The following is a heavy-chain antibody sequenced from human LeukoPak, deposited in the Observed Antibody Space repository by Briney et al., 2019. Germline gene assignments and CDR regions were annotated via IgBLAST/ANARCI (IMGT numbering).Heavy chain of an antibody. CDR2: INPNSGGT. V-gene: IGHV1-2*02. J-gene: IGHJ4*02. Sequence: ASVKVSCKASGYTSTCYYMHWVRQAPGQGLEWMGWINPNSGGTNYAQKFQGRVTMTRDTSISTAYMELSRLRSDDTAVYYCASILGELSPRFDYWGQGTLVTVSS. CDR3: ASILGELSPRFDY. D-gene: IGHD3-16*02. CDR1: GYTSTCYY.